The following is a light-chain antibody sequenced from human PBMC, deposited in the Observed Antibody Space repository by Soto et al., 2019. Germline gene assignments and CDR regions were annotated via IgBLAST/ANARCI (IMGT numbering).Light chain of an antibody. V-gene: IGKV1-9*01. CDR2: VAS. CDR1: QGISTY. J-gene: IGKJ4*01. CDR3: QQLNSYPLT. Sequence: DIQLTQSPSFLSASVGERVTITCRASQGISTYLAWYQQKPGRAPNLLIYVASTLQSGVPSRFSGSGSGTEFTLTISSLQPEDFATYYCQQLNSYPLTFGGGTKVDIK.